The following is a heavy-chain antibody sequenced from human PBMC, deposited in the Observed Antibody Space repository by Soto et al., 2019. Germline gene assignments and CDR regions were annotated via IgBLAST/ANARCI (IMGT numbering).Heavy chain of an antibody. CDR2: ISFDGRNT. Sequence: PGRSLRLSCAASGFTFNSYGMHWVRQAPGKGLEWVVVISFDGRNTYYADSVKGRFTISRDNSKNTQYLQMSSLRADDTAVYYCVKGENYYDSSGYYTFDYWGQGTLVTVYS. J-gene: IGHJ4*02. CDR1: GFTFNSYG. V-gene: IGHV3-30*18. D-gene: IGHD3-22*01. CDR3: VKGENYYDSSGYYTFDY.